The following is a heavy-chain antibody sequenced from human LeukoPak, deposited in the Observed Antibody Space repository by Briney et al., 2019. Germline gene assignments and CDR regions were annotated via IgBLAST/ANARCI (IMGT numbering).Heavy chain of an antibody. J-gene: IGHJ3*02. CDR1: GFTFSSYA. D-gene: IGHD5-18*01. CDR3: ARTRGGYSYGLTDAFDI. Sequence: GRSLRLSCAASGFTFSSYAMHWVRQAPGKGPEWVAVISYDGSNKYYADSVKGRFTISRDNSKNTLYLQMNSLRAEDTAVYYCARTRGGYSYGLTDAFDIWGQGTMVTVSS. CDR2: ISYDGSNK. V-gene: IGHV3-30-3*01.